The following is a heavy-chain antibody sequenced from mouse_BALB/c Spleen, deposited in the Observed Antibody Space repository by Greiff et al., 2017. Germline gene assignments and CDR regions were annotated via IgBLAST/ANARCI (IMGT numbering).Heavy chain of an antibody. CDR3: TQEKANWDAWFAY. Sequence: LQQPGSELVRPGASVKLSCKASGYTFTSYWMHWVKQRPGQGLEWIGNIYPGSGSTNYDEKFKSKATLTVDTSSSTAYMQLSSLTSEDSAVYYCTQEKANWDAWFAYWGQGTLVTVSA. J-gene: IGHJ3*01. V-gene: IGHV1S22*01. CDR1: GYTFTSYW. D-gene: IGHD4-1*01. CDR2: IYPGSGST.